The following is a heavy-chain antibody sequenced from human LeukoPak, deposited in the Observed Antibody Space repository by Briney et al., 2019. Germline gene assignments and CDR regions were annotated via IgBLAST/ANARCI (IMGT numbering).Heavy chain of an antibody. CDR3: ARGYYDARGDSNPFDI. Sequence: PSETLSLTCTVSGGSISSSYWSWIRQPPGRGLEWIGYTSHSGSTNYKPSLKSRVSTSVDTSKNQFSLKLTSVTAADTAMYYCARGYYDARGDSNPFDIWGQGTMVTVSS. D-gene: IGHD3-22*01. CDR2: TSHSGST. J-gene: IGHJ3*02. CDR1: GGSISSSY. V-gene: IGHV4-59*01.